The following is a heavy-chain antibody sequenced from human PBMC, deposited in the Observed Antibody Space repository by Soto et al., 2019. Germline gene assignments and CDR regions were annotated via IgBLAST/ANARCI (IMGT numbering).Heavy chain of an antibody. D-gene: IGHD3-22*01. CDR3: TTHPNNNDSTSYDDLNRFDP. CDR2: IKSKTDGGTT. CDR1: GFTFSNAW. J-gene: IGHJ5*02. Sequence: EVQLVESGGGLVKPGGSLRLSCAASGFTFSNAWMNWVRQAPGKGLEWVGRIKSKTDGGTTDYAAPVKGRFTISREESKNPLNMKTKRLKTEDTAVYYCTTHPNNNDSTSYDDLNRFDPGGQGTLVTVSS. V-gene: IGHV3-15*07.